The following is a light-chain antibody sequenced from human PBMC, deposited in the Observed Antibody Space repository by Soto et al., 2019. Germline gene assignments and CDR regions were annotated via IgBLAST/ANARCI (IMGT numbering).Light chain of an antibody. V-gene: IGKV3-20*01. CDR2: GAS. Sequence: EIVLTQSPGTLSLAPGERATLSCRAIQSISSSYLGWYQQKVGQAPRLLIYGASSRATSITDRFSGSGSGTDFTLTISRLEAEDFAVYYWQQYGSSPLFTFGQGNKLEIK. CDR3: QQYGSSPLFT. CDR1: QSISSSY. J-gene: IGKJ2*01.